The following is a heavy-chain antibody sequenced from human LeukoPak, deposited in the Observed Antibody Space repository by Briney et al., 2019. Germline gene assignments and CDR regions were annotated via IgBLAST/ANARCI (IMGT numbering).Heavy chain of an antibody. D-gene: IGHD4-17*01. Sequence: GGSLRLSCAASGFTFSNYWMHWVRQAPGKGLVWVSGINNDGSSTNYADSVKGRFTISRDNAKNTLYLQMNSLRAEDTALYYCAKDKSDYGDYVDYWGQGTLVTVSS. V-gene: IGHV3-74*01. CDR3: AKDKSDYGDYVDY. J-gene: IGHJ4*02. CDR1: GFTFSNYW. CDR2: INNDGSST.